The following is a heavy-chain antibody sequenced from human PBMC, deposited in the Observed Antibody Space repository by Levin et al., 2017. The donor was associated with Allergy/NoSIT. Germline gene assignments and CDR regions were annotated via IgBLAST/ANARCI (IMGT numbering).Heavy chain of an antibody. V-gene: IGHV1-46*01. J-gene: IGHJ3*02. CDR1: GYTFTSYY. Sequence: ASVKVSCKASGYTFTSYYMHWVRQAPGQGLEWMGIINPSGGSTSYAQKFQGRVTMTRDTSTSTVYMELSSLRSEDTAVYYCAGSTYYYDSSGYYSYAFDSWGQGTMVTVSS. CDR3: AGSTYYYDSSGYYSYAFDS. CDR2: INPSGGST. D-gene: IGHD3-22*01.